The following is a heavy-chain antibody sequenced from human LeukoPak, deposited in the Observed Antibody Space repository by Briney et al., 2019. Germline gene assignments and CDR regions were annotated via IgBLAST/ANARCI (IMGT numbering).Heavy chain of an antibody. CDR3: TTDVWSTVTPYFDY. Sequence: GGSLRLSCAAPGFTFSNAWMNWVRQAPGKGLEWVGRIKSKTDGGTTDCAAPVKGRFTISRDDSKNTLYLQMNSLKTEDTAVYYCTTDVWSTVTPYFDYWGQGTLVTVSS. D-gene: IGHD4-17*01. J-gene: IGHJ4*02. V-gene: IGHV3-15*07. CDR2: IKSKTDGGTT. CDR1: GFTFSNAW.